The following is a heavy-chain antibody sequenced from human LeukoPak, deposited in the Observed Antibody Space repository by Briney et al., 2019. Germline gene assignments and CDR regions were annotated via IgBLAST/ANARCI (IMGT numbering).Heavy chain of an antibody. J-gene: IGHJ4*02. CDR1: GFTFSSYS. CDR2: ISSISTYK. V-gene: IGHV3-21*01. D-gene: IGHD1-26*01. Sequence: PGGSLRLSCAASGFTFSSYSMTWVRQAPGKGLEWISSISSISTYKFYADSVKGRFTISRDDSENSLYLQMNSLRVEDTAVYYCAKSGGYGLIDYWGQGTLVTVSS. CDR3: AKSGGYGLIDY.